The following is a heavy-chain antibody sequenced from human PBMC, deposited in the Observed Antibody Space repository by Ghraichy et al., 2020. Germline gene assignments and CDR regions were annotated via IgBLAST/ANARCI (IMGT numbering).Heavy chain of an antibody. Sequence: SETLSLTCAVYGGSFSGYYWSWIRQPPGKGLEWIGEINHSGSTNYNPSLKSRVTISVDTSKNQFSLKLSSVTAADTAVYYCARAPGSGSYYRYYYYYGMDVWGQGTTVTVSS. CDR3: ARAPGSGSYYRYYYYYGMDV. CDR2: INHSGST. CDR1: GGSFSGYY. V-gene: IGHV4-34*01. D-gene: IGHD3-10*01. J-gene: IGHJ6*02.